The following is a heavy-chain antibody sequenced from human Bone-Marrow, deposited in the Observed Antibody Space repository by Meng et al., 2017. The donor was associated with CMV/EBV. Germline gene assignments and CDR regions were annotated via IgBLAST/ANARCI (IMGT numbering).Heavy chain of an antibody. CDR1: GGSISSSSYY. CDR2: IYYSGST. V-gene: IGHV4-61*05. J-gene: IGHJ4*02. D-gene: IGHD3-16*01. Sequence: SETLSLTCTVSGGSISSSSYYWGWIRQPPGKGLEWIGYIYYSGSTNYNPSLKSRVTISVDTSKNQFSLKLSSVTAADTAVYYCARFDNTFFAYFAYWGQGPLVPVYS. CDR3: ARFDNTFFAYFAY.